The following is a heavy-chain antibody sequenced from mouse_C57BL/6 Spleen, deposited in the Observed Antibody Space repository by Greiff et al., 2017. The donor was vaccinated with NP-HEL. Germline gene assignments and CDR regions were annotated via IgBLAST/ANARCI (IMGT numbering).Heavy chain of an antibody. CDR2: ISSGSSTI. CDR1: GFTFSDYG. D-gene: IGHD1-1*01. Sequence: EVKLVESGGGLVKPGGSLKLSCAASGFTFSDYGMHWVRQAPEKGLEWVAYISSGSSTIYYADTVKGRFTISRDNAKNTLFLQMTSLRSEDTAMYYCARDYYGSSYVAHWYFDVWGTGTTVTVSS. CDR3: ARDYYGSSYVAHWYFDV. J-gene: IGHJ1*03. V-gene: IGHV5-17*01.